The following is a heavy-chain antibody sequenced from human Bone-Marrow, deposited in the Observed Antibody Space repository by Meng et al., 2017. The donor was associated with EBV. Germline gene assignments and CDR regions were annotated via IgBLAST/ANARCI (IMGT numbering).Heavy chain of an antibody. CDR1: VGSFSNYA. CDR2: IIPLFGTV. CDR3: ARDREGAAAGTLGY. D-gene: IGHD6-13*01. J-gene: IGHJ4*02. V-gene: IGHV1-69*01. Sequence: GQRVQAGDKVREPGSSVNVSREDSVGSFSNYAISWVRQAPGQGLEWMGEIIPLFGTVIYAQTMQDRVTFTADESTKTAHMELNSLRFGDTAVYYCARDREGAAAGTLGYWGQGTLVTVSS.